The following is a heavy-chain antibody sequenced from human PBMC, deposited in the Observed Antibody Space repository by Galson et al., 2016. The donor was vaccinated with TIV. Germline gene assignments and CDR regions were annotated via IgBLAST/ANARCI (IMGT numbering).Heavy chain of an antibody. V-gene: IGHV3-23*01. Sequence: SLRLSCAASGFTFSNYAMIWVRQAPGKGLEWVSGIYGSSVTTFYADSVKGRFTISRDNSKNPLYLQMNSLRAEDTAAYYCAKDWRQYFGSGSYFDFRGQGTLVTVSS. CDR3: AKDWRQYFGSGSYFDF. CDR1: GFTFSNYA. D-gene: IGHD3-10*01. J-gene: IGHJ4*02. CDR2: IYGSSVTT.